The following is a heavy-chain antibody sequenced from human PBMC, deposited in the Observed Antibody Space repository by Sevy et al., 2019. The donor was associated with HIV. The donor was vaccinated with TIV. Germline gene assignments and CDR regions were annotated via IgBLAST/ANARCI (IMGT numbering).Heavy chain of an antibody. V-gene: IGHV3-49*03. D-gene: IGHD1-26*01. CDR3: TSDPVSGFSGSYSRVYYFDY. Sequence: GGSLRLSCTASGFTFGDYAMSWFRQAPGKGLEWVGFIISRAYGGTTEYAASVKGRFTISRDDSKSIAYLQMNSLKTEDTAVYYCTSDPVSGFSGSYSRVYYFDYWGQGTLVTVSS. J-gene: IGHJ4*02. CDR1: GFTFGDYA. CDR2: IISRAYGGTT.